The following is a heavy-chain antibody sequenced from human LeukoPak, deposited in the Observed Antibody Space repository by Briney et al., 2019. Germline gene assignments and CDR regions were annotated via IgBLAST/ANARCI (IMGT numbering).Heavy chain of an antibody. J-gene: IGHJ4*02. V-gene: IGHV4-34*01. Sequence: PSETLSLTCAVYGGSFSGYYWSWIRQPAGKGLEWIGEINHSGSTNYNPSLKSRVTISVDTSKNQFSLKLSSVTAADTAVYYCARGYSSGWYGYWGQGTLVTVSS. D-gene: IGHD6-19*01. CDR2: INHSGST. CDR1: GGSFSGYY. CDR3: ARGYSSGWYGY.